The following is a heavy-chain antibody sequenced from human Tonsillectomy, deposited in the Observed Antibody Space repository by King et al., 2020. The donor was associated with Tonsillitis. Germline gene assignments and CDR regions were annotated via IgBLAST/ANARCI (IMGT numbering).Heavy chain of an antibody. D-gene: IGHD3-9*01. Sequence: VQLVESGGGLVQPGGPLRLSCAASGFTFSSYAMSWVRQAPGKGLEWVSAISGSGGSTYYADSVKGRFTISRDNSKNTLYLQMNSLRAEETALYYCAKDQDDMLTGYNFGMDVWGQGTTVTVSS. CDR1: GFTFSSYA. CDR2: ISGSGGST. J-gene: IGHJ6*02. V-gene: IGHV3-23*04. CDR3: AKDQDDMLTGYNFGMDV.